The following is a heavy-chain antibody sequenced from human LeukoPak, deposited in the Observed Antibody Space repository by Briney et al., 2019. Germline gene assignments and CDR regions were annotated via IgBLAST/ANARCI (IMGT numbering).Heavy chain of an antibody. V-gene: IGHV4-59*01. D-gene: IGHD5-12*01. CDR3: ARAHRGYDYELYYYYYYMDV. CDR1: GGSISTFY. CDR2: MHYSGSS. Sequence: PSETLSLTCTVSGGSISTFYWSWIRQPPGKGLDWIGYMHYSGSSNYNPSLKSRVTISLDTSKNQVSLKLTSVTPADSAMYYCARAHRGYDYELYYYYYYMDVWGKGTTVIVSS. J-gene: IGHJ6*03.